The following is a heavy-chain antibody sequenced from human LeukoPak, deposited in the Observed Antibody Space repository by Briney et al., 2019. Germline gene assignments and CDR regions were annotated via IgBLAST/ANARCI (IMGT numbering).Heavy chain of an antibody. J-gene: IGHJ4*02. CDR2: ISSSSSYI. V-gene: IGHV3-21*04. CDR1: GFTFSTFT. CDR3: AKGPYGVYYFDY. Sequence: GGSLRLSCAASGFTFSTFTMNWVRQAPGKGLEWVSSISSSSSYIYYADSVKGRFTISRDNAKNSLYLQMNSLRAEDTALYYCAKGPYGVYYFDYWGQGTLVTVSS. D-gene: IGHD4-17*01.